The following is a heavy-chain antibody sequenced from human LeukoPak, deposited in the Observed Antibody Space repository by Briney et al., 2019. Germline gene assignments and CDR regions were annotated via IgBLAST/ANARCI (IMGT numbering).Heavy chain of an antibody. J-gene: IGHJ6*02. V-gene: IGHV3-13*01. CDR1: GFTFDDYA. CDR3: TRKRAEDGMDV. CDR2: IGTAGDT. Sequence: GGSLRLSCAASGFTFDDYAMHWVRQGTGKGLEWVSAIGTAGDTYYGGSVQGRFTVSRENAKNSLYLQMNSLRAGDTAVYYCTRKRAEDGMDVWGQGTTVTVSS.